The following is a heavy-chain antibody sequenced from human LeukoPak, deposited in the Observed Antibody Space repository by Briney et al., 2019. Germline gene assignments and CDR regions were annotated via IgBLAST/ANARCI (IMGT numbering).Heavy chain of an antibody. CDR2: IYSGGST. CDR3: ARDRTMVRGVIAGYYYGMDV. J-gene: IGHJ6*02. Sequence: GGSLRLSCAASGFTVSSNYMSWVRLAPGKGLEWVSVIYSGGSTYYADSVKGRFTISRDNSKNTLYLQMNSLRAEDTAVYYCARDRTMVRGVIAGYYYGMDVWGQGTTVTVSS. CDR1: GFTVSSNY. V-gene: IGHV3-66*02. D-gene: IGHD3-10*01.